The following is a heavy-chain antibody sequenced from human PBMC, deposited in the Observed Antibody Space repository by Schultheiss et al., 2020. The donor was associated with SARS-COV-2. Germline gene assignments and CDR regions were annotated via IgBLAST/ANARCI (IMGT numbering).Heavy chain of an antibody. CDR3: ARDGGVLLWFGESWAPSYYYGMDV. Sequence: GGSLRLSCAASGFTFSSYGMHWVCQAPGKGLEWVAVIWYDGSNKYYADSVKGRFTISRDNSKNTLYLQMNSLRAEDTAVYYCARDGGVLLWFGESWAPSYYYGMDVWGQGTTVTVSS. CDR1: GFTFSSYG. CDR2: IWYDGSNK. D-gene: IGHD3-10*01. V-gene: IGHV3-33*01. J-gene: IGHJ6*02.